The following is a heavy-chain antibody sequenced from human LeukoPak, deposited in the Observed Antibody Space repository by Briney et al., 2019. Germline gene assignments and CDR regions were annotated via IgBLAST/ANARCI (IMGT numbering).Heavy chain of an antibody. J-gene: IGHJ5*02. D-gene: IGHD6-13*01. CDR3: ARDGSSWANWLDP. CDR2: IYNDGSSI. CDR1: GFTFSSYW. Sequence: GGSLRLSCAASGFTFSSYWMHWVRQAPGKGLVWVSRIYNDGSSISYADSVKGRFTISRDNAENTLYLQMNSLRAEDTAVYYCARDGSSWANWLDPWGQGTLVTVSS. V-gene: IGHV3-74*01.